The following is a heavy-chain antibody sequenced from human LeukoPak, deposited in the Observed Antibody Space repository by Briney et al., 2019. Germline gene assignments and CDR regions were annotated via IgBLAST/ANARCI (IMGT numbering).Heavy chain of an antibody. D-gene: IGHD3-3*01. J-gene: IGHJ4*02. CDR3: AKNTEGGHDFAQTPYYFDC. CDR2: LSGSGGST. V-gene: IGHV3-23*01. CDR1: GFSVRNSY. Sequence: GGSLRLSCEASGFSVRNSYMSWVRQAPGKGLEWVSILSGSGGSTYYADSVKGRFTISRDNSKNTLYLQMNSLRAEDTALYFCAKNTEGGHDFAQTPYYFDCWGQGTLVTVSS.